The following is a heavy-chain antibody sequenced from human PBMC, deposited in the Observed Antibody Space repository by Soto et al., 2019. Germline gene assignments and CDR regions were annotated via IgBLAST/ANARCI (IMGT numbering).Heavy chain of an antibody. D-gene: IGHD4-17*01. CDR1: GFTFSSYS. CDR2: ITTYSTSI. CDR3: ARGYGDYIPDAFNI. J-gene: IGHJ3*02. V-gene: IGHV3-21*01. Sequence: EVQLVESGGGLVKPGGSLRLSCAASGFTFSSYSMNWVRQAPGEGLEWVSSITTYSTSIYYADSVKGRFTISRDNANNSLFLQMNSLRAEDTAVYYSARGYGDYIPDAFNIWGQGTMVTVSS.